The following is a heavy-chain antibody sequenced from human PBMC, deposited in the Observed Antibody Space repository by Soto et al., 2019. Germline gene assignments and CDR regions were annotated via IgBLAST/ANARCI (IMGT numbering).Heavy chain of an antibody. CDR2: INQSGST. CDR1: GGSFSGYY. J-gene: IGHJ4*02. D-gene: IGHD6-19*01. CDR3: ARGRVSSGWYRDY. Sequence: PSETLSLTCAVYGGSFSGYYWGWIRQPPGKGLEWIGEINQSGSTNYNPSLKSRVTISVDTSKTQLSLKLSSVTAADTAAYYCARGRVSSGWYRDYWGQGTLVTVSS. V-gene: IGHV4-34*01.